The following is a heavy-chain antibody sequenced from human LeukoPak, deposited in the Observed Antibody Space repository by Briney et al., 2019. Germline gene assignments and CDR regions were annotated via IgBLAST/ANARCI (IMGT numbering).Heavy chain of an antibody. Sequence: GGSLRLSCAASGFTFSSYSMNWVRQAPGKGLEWVSYISSSSSTIYYADSVKGRFTISRDNAKNSLYLQMNSLRDEDTAVYYCARAPTLVGATRGENFGYWGQGTLVTVSS. CDR1: GFTFSSYS. CDR3: ARAPTLVGATRGENFGY. CDR2: ISSSSSTI. D-gene: IGHD1-26*01. V-gene: IGHV3-48*02. J-gene: IGHJ4*02.